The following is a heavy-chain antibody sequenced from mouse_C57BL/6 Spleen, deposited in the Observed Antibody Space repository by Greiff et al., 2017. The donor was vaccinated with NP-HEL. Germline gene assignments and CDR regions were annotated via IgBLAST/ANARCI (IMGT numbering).Heavy chain of an antibody. J-gene: IGHJ1*03. Sequence: EVKLVESGGGLVKPGGSLKLSCAASGFTFSDYGMHWVRQAPEQGLEWVAYISSGSSTIYYADTVKGRFTISRDNAKNTLFLQMTSLRSEDTAMYYCARPSTVVATGYFDVWGTGTTVTVSS. D-gene: IGHD1-1*01. CDR1: GFTFSDYG. V-gene: IGHV5-17*01. CDR2: ISSGSSTI. CDR3: ARPSTVVATGYFDV.